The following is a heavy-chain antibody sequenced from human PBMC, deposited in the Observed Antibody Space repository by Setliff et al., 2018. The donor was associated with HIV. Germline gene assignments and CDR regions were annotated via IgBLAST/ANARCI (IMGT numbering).Heavy chain of an antibody. CDR3: AKERQQLDPREFDY. J-gene: IGHJ4*02. Sequence: GGSLRLSCAASGFNFRSYGMTWVRQAPGKGLDWVAHIGSSNHGIHYTASVQGRFTVSRDNANNLLFLQMNNLRVEDTAVYYCAKERQQLDPREFDYWGQGTLVTVSS. CDR1: GFNFRSYG. CDR2: IGSSNHGI. D-gene: IGHD6-13*01. V-gene: IGHV3-48*04.